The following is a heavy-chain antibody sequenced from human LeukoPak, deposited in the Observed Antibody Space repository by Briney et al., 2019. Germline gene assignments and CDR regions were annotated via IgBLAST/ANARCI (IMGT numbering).Heavy chain of an antibody. CDR3: ARSNIVVPGWYFDL. CDR2: MNPKSGAT. V-gene: IGHV1-8*01. J-gene: IGHJ2*01. D-gene: IGHD5-12*01. CDR1: GYTFTIYD. Sequence: ASVKVSCKTSGYTFTIYDINWVRQATGRGLEWMGWMNPKSGATGYAQKFQGRVTMTRDTSISTAYMELRSLRSDDTAVYYCARSNIVVPGWYFDLWGRGTLVTVSS.